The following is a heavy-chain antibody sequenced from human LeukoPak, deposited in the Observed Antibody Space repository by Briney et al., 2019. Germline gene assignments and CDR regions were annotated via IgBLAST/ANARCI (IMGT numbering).Heavy chain of an antibody. D-gene: IGHD1-7*01. J-gene: IGHJ4*02. CDR1: GGSIGTYY. Sequence: ASETLSLTCTVSGGSIGTYYWSWIRQPPGKGLEWIGYVYYFGNTNYNPSLKSRVTMSVDTSKNQFSLKLNSVTAADTAVYYCARGSRELYYFDYWGQGTLVTVSS. V-gene: IGHV4-59*01. CDR3: ARGSRELYYFDY. CDR2: VYYFGNT.